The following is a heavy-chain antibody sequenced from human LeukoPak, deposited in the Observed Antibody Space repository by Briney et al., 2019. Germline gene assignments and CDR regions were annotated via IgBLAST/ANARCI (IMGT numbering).Heavy chain of an antibody. CDR2: MNPNSGNT. CDR3: ARAGMTGLRRVGKYYFDY. V-gene: IGHV1-8*01. D-gene: IGHD4-17*01. J-gene: IGHJ4*02. Sequence: ASVKVSCKASGYTFTSYDINWVRQATGQGLEWMGWMNPNSGNTGYAQKFQGRVTMTRNTSISTAYMELSSLRSEDTAVYYCARAGMTGLRRVGKYYFDYWGQGTLVTVSS. CDR1: GYTFTSYD.